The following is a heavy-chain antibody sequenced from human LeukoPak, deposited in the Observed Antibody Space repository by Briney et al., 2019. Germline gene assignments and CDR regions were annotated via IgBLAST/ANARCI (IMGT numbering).Heavy chain of an antibody. Sequence: SETLSLTCTVSGDSIGSSSYYWSWIRQPPGKGLEWIGEINHSGSTNYNPSLKSRVTISVDTSKNQFSLKLSSVTAADTAVYYCARVRITIFGVVIIAYYFDYWGQGTLVTVSS. CDR1: GDSIGSSSYY. V-gene: IGHV4-39*07. D-gene: IGHD3-3*01. CDR2: INHSGST. J-gene: IGHJ4*02. CDR3: ARVRITIFGVVIIAYYFDY.